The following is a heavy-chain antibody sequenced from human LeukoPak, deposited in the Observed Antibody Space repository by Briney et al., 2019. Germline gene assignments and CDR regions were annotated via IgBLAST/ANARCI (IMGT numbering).Heavy chain of an antibody. D-gene: IGHD3-22*01. V-gene: IGHV1-8*01. CDR2: MNPNSGSS. CDR3: ARMYYYDSSINPNWFDP. J-gene: IGHJ5*02. Sequence: ASVKVSCKASGYTFTNYDINWVRQATGQGLEWTGWMNPNSGSSGYAQKFQGRVTMTRDTSINTAYMELNSLTSEDTAIYYCARMYYYDSSINPNWFDPWGQGTLVTVSS. CDR1: GYTFTNYD.